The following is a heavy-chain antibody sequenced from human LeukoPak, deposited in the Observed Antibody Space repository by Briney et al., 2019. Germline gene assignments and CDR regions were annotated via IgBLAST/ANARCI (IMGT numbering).Heavy chain of an antibody. D-gene: IGHD6-6*01. CDR1: GGSISSYY. V-gene: IGHV4-4*09. J-gene: IGHJ4*02. Sequence: PSETLSLTCTVSGGSISSYYWSWIRQPPGKGLEWIGYIYTSGSTNYNPSLKSRVTISVDTSKNQFSLKLSSVTAADTAVYYCARHLSYSSSSGAQYFDYWGQGTLVTVSS. CDR2: IYTSGST. CDR3: ARHLSYSSSSGAQYFDY.